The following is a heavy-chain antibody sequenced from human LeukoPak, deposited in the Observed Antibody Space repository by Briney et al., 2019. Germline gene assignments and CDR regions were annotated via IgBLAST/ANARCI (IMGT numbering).Heavy chain of an antibody. CDR3: ARTSPIYYGAGSYGN. V-gene: IGHV4-39*01. CDR2: IDYSGST. Sequence: PSETLSLTCTVSGGSISISSYYWGWIRQPPGKGLEWIGSIDYSGSTSYNPSLKSRVTISVDTSKNHFSLKLSSVTAADTALYYCARTSPIYYGAGSYGNWGQGTLVTVSS. D-gene: IGHD3-10*01. CDR1: GGSISISSYY. J-gene: IGHJ4*02.